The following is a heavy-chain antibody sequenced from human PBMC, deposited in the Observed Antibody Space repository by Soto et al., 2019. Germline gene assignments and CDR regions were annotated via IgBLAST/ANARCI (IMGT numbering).Heavy chain of an antibody. Sequence: QVQLVQSGAEVKKPGSSVKVSCKASGGTFSSYAISWVRQAPGQGLEWMGGIIPIFVTANYAQKFQGRVTINADESTSTAYMELSSLRSEDTAVYYCARGISSWLLGGGDYYDGMDVWGQGTTVTVSS. CDR1: GGTFSSYA. CDR3: ARGISSWLLGGGDYYDGMDV. D-gene: IGHD6-13*01. V-gene: IGHV1-69*01. J-gene: IGHJ6*02. CDR2: IIPIFVTA.